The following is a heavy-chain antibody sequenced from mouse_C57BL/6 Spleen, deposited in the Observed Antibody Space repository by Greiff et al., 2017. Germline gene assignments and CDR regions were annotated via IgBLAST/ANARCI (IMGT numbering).Heavy chain of an antibody. Sequence: EVKVEESGGGLVQPGGSLRLSCAASGFTFTDYYMSWVRQPPGKALEWLGFIRNKANGYTTEYSASVKGRFTISRDNSQSILYLQMNALRAEDSATYYCARLYGGTDYAMDYWGQGTSVTVSS. D-gene: IGHD1-1*01. J-gene: IGHJ4*01. CDR2: IRNKANGYTT. CDR1: GFTFTDYY. V-gene: IGHV7-3*01. CDR3: ARLYGGTDYAMDY.